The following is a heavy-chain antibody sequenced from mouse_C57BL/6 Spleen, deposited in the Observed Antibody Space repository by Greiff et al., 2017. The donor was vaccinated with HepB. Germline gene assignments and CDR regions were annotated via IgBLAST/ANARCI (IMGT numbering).Heavy chain of an antibody. Sequence: QVQLQQPGAELVRPGTSVKLSCKASGYTFTSYWMHWVKQRPGQGLEWIGVIDPSDSYTNYNQKFKGKATLTVDTSSSTAYMQLSSVTSEDSAVYYCARSWYYGSSSYYAMDYWGQGTSVTVSS. CDR1: GYTFTSYW. D-gene: IGHD1-1*01. V-gene: IGHV1-59*01. CDR3: ARSWYYGSSSYYAMDY. J-gene: IGHJ4*01. CDR2: IDPSDSYT.